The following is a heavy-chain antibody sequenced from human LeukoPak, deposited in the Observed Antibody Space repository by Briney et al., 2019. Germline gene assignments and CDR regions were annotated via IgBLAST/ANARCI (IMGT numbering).Heavy chain of an antibody. J-gene: IGHJ4*02. D-gene: IGHD3-10*01. V-gene: IGHV4-34*01. CDR1: GGSFSGYY. CDR3: ARGYYYGTGSYHPY. Sequence: PSETLSLTCAVYGGSFSGYYWSWIRQPPGKGLEGIGEINHSGSTNYNPSLKSRVTISVDTSKNQFSLKLSSVTAADTAVYYCARGYYYGTGSYHPYWGQGTLVTVSS. CDR2: INHSGST.